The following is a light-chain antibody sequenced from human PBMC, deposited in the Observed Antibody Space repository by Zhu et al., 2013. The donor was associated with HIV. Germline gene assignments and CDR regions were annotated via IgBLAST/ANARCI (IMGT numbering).Light chain of an antibody. V-gene: IGKV1-27*01. CDR1: QAINNY. J-gene: IGKJ4*01. Sequence: DIQMTQSPSSVSASVGDRVTITCRASQAINNYLAWYQQKPGKAPKLLIYGASTLQSGVPSRFGGSGSATDFTLTISSLQPEDVASYYCQSYNVAPLTFGGGTKVEIK. CDR3: QSYNVAPLT. CDR2: GAS.